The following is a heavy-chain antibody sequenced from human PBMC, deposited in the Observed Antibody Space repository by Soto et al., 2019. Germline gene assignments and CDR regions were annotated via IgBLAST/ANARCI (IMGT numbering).Heavy chain of an antibody. CDR1: GSTFNSYA. Sequence: GGALRLSCAASGSTFNSYAMHWVRQPPGKGLEWVALISDDGSNKYYTDSVKGRFTISRDNSKNTLYLQMNSLRAEDTAVYYCAGEDAGVDCNYGMDLWGQGTTVTVYS. V-gene: IGHV3-30-3*01. D-gene: IGHD2-21*02. CDR2: ISDDGSNK. J-gene: IGHJ6*02. CDR3: AGEDAGVDCNYGMDL.